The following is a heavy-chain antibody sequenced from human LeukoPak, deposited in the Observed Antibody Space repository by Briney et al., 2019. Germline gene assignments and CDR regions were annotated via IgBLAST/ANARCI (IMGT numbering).Heavy chain of an antibody. J-gene: IGHJ4*02. CDR1: GGTISSSSYY. CDR3: ARWIVSGFDY. CDR2: IYYSGST. Sequence: SETLTLTCTVSGGTISSSSYYWGWIRPPPGQGMEWIGSIYYSGSTYYNPSLKSRVTISVDTSKNQFSLKLSSVTAADTAVYYCARWIVSGFDYWGQGTLVTVSS. D-gene: IGHD3-16*02. V-gene: IGHV4-39*01.